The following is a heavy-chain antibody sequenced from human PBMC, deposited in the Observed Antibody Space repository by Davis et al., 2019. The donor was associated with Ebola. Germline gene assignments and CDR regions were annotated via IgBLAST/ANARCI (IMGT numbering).Heavy chain of an antibody. CDR3: ARGRNYYDSSGYYALLAFDP. CDR2: IYYSGST. D-gene: IGHD3-22*01. V-gene: IGHV4-59*12. CDR1: GGSISSYY. J-gene: IGHJ5*02. Sequence: PSETLSLTCTVSGGSISSYYWSWIRQPPGKGLEWIGYIYYSGSTNYNPSLKSRVTISVDTSKNQFSLKLSSVTAADTAVYYCARGRNYYDSSGYYALLAFDPWGQGTLVTVSS.